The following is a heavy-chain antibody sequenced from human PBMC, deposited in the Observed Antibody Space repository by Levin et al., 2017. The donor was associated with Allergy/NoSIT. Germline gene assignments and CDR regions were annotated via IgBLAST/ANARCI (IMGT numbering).Heavy chain of an antibody. D-gene: IGHD3-22*01. Sequence: GGSLRLSCAASGFTFSGSAMHWVRQASGKGLEWVGRIRSKANSYATAYAASVKGRFTISRDDSKNTAYLQMNSLKTEDTAVYYCTRPTYYDSSGYSNYGMDVWGQGTTVTVSS. CDR1: GFTFSGSA. CDR2: IRSKANSYAT. V-gene: IGHV3-73*01. CDR3: TRPTYYDSSGYSNYGMDV. J-gene: IGHJ6*02.